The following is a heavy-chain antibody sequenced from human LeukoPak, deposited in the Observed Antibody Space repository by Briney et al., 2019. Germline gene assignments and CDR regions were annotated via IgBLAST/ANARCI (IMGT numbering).Heavy chain of an antibody. CDR1: GFTFSSYW. CDR2: IKQDGSEK. V-gene: IGHV3-7*01. Sequence: GGSLRLSCAASGFTFSSYWMSWVRQAPGKGLEWVANIKQDGSEKYYVDSVKGRFTISRDNAKNSLYLQMNSLRAGDTAVYYCARPNYYDSRLDAFDIWGQGTMVTVSS. J-gene: IGHJ3*02. D-gene: IGHD3-22*01. CDR3: ARPNYYDSRLDAFDI.